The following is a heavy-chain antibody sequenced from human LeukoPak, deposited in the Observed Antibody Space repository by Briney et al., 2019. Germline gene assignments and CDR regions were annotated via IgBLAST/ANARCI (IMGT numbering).Heavy chain of an antibody. Sequence: KPSEPLSLTCTVSGGSIGSYYWSWIRQPAGKGLEWIGHIYTSGSTNYNPCLKSRVTMSVDTSKNQFSLKLSSVTASDTAVYYCARGPNTPHYYDSSGYYFDYWGQGTLVTVSS. J-gene: IGHJ4*02. V-gene: IGHV4-4*07. CDR2: IYTSGST. D-gene: IGHD3-22*01. CDR3: ARGPNTPHYYDSSGYYFDY. CDR1: GGSIGSYY.